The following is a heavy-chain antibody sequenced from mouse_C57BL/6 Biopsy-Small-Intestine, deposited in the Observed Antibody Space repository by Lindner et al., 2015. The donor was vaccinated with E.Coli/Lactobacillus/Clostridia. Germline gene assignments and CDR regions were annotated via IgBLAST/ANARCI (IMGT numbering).Heavy chain of an antibody. J-gene: IGHJ3*01. CDR1: GYSFTTYF. Sequence: SVKVSCKASGYSFTTYFMHWVRQAPGQGLEWMGIVNPSGGSTSYAQNFQGRVTMTRDTSTSTLYMELSSLRSDDTDVYYCARAFDSRGFLDNWGQGTLVTVSA. CDR3: ARAFDSRGFLDN. CDR2: VNPSGGST. D-gene: IGHD1-1*01. V-gene: IGHV1-64*01.